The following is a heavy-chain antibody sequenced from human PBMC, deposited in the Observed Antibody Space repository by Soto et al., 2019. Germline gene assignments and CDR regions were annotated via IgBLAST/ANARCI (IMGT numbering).Heavy chain of an antibody. Sequence: GGSLRLSCAASGFTFSSYVMHWVRQAPGKGLEWVAVISYDGSNKYYADSVKGRFTISRDNSKNTLYLQMNSLRAEDTAVYYCAKDPREYQLLYYMDVWGKGTTVTVSS. V-gene: IGHV3-30*18. CDR3: AKDPREYQLLYYMDV. D-gene: IGHD2-2*01. J-gene: IGHJ6*03. CDR2: ISYDGSNK. CDR1: GFTFSSYV.